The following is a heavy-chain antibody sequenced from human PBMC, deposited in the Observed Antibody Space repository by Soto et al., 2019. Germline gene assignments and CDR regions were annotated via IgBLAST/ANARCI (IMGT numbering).Heavy chain of an antibody. D-gene: IGHD1-1*01. V-gene: IGHV3-30*18. Sequence: GGSLRLSCAASGFTFSSYGMHWVRQAPGKGLEWVAVISYDGSNKYYADSVKGRFTISRDNSKNTLYLQMNSLRAEDTAVYYCAKDRATTRDYFDYWGQGTLVTVSS. CDR1: GFTFSSYG. CDR3: AKDRATTRDYFDY. J-gene: IGHJ4*02. CDR2: ISYDGSNK.